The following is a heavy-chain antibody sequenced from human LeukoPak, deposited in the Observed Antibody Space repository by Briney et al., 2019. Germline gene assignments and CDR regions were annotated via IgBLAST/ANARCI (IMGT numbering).Heavy chain of an antibody. D-gene: IGHD3-16*01. J-gene: IGHJ4*02. Sequence: SVKVSCKASGGTFSSYAISWVRQAPGQGLEWMGGITPIFGTANYAQKFQGRVTITADESTSTAYMELSSLRSEDTAVYYCARDSAQRYTWGIDYWGQGTLVTVSS. V-gene: IGHV1-69*13. CDR2: ITPIFGTA. CDR3: ARDSAQRYTWGIDY. CDR1: GGTFSSYA.